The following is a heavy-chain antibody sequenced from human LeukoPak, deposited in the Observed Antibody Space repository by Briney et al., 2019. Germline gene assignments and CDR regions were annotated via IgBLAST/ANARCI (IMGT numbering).Heavy chain of an antibody. CDR1: GFTFSGSA. D-gene: IGHD2-21*02. Sequence: PGGSLRLSCAASGFTFSGSAMHWVRQAPGKGLEWVANIKQDGSEKYYVDSVKGRFTIPRDNAKNSLYLQMNSLRAEDTAVYYCARAGHYYFDYWGQGTLVTVSS. CDR2: IKQDGSEK. CDR3: ARAGHYYFDY. J-gene: IGHJ4*02. V-gene: IGHV3-7*01.